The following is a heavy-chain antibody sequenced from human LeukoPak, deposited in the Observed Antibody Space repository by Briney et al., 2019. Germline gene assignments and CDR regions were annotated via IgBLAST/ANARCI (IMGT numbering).Heavy chain of an antibody. CDR3: ARLSVSEQQLEPYYYYGMDV. J-gene: IGHJ6*02. V-gene: IGHV4-59*08. Sequence: NASETLSLTCTVSGGSISSYYWSWIRQPPGKGLEWIGYIYYSGSTNYNPSLKSRVTISVDTSKNQFSLKLSSVTAADTAVYYCARLSVSEQQLEPYYYYGMDVWGQGTLVTVSS. CDR2: IYYSGST. D-gene: IGHD6-13*01. CDR1: GGSISSYY.